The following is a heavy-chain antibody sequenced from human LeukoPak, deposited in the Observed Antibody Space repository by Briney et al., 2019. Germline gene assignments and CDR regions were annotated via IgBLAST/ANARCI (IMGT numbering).Heavy chain of an antibody. CDR1: GYTFTSYG. J-gene: IGHJ5*02. CDR2: INTYNRDT. Sequence: ASVKVSCKASGYTFTSYGISWVRQAPGQGLEWMGWINTYNRDTNYAQKFQGRVTMTTDTPTSTAYMELRSLTSDDTAVYYCARLVASKHWFDPWGQGTLVTVSS. D-gene: IGHD5-12*01. CDR3: ARLVASKHWFDP. V-gene: IGHV1-18*01.